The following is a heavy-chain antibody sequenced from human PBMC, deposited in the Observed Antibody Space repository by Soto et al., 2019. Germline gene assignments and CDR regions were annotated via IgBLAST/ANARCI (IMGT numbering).Heavy chain of an antibody. V-gene: IGHV3-11*01. CDR2: ISSSGSTI. CDR3: ARDLGKVAGTMDDAFDI. CDR1: GFTFSDYY. D-gene: IGHD6-19*01. Sequence: QVQLVESGGGLVKPGGSLRLSCAASGFTFSDYYMSWIRQAPGKGLEWVSYISSSGSTIYYADSVKGRFTISRDNAKNSLYRQRNSLRAEDTAGNYCARDLGKVAGTMDDAFDIWGQGTMVTVSS. J-gene: IGHJ3*02.